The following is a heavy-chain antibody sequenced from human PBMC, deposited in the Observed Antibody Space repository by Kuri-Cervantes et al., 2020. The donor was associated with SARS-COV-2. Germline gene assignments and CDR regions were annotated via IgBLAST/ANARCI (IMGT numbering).Heavy chain of an antibody. J-gene: IGHJ5*02. CDR1: GGTFSSYA. CDR3: ARDMYYDSGDWFDP. V-gene: IGHV1-69*06. CDR2: IIPIFGTA. Sequence: SVKVSCKASGGTFSSYAISWVRQAPGQGLEWMGGIIPIFGTANYAQKFQGRVTITADKSTSTAYMELSSLRSADAAVYYCARDMYYDSGDWFDPWGQGTLVTVSS. D-gene: IGHD3-3*01.